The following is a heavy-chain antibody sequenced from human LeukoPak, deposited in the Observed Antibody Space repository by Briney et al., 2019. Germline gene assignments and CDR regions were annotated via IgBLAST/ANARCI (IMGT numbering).Heavy chain of an antibody. CDR2: IYYSGTT. CDR3: ARHDRIIASPLV. CDR1: GFTFSSYW. V-gene: IGHV4-39*01. D-gene: IGHD6-13*01. Sequence: GSLRLSCAASGFTFSSYWMSWIRQPPGKGLEWIGSIYYSGTTYYNPSLKSRLTISVDTSKNQFSLKLSSVTAVDTAVYYCARHDRIIASPLVWGQGILVTVSS. J-gene: IGHJ4*02.